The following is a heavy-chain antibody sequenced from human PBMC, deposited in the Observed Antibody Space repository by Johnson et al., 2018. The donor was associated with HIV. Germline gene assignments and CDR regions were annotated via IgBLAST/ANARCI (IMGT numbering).Heavy chain of an antibody. CDR1: GITFTDAW. J-gene: IGHJ3*02. CDR3: AKGASIAAAGDDVFDI. CDR2: VNGGGIST. D-gene: IGHD6-13*01. V-gene: IGHV3-23*04. Sequence: VQLVESGGGLIKPGGSRRLSCAVSGITFTDAWMNWVRQAPGKGLEWVSSVNGGGISTYYVDSVKGRFTISRDNSKNTLYLQMHALRADDTAIYYCAKGASIAAAGDDVFDIWGQGTMVTVSS.